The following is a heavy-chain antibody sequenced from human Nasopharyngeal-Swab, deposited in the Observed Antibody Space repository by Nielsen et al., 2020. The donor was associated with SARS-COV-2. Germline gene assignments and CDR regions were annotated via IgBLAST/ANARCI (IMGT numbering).Heavy chain of an antibody. V-gene: IGHV1-46*01. J-gene: IGHJ4*02. CDR2: ITPSGGST. CDR1: GYTFTSYH. Sequence: ASVKVSCKASGYTFTSYHMHWVRQAPGQGLEWMGIITPSGGSTNYAQKFQGRVTMTSDTSTSTVYMYLSSLRSEDTAAYYCARDGPGGWFLDYWGQGTLVTVSS. CDR3: ARDGPGGWFLDY. D-gene: IGHD6-19*01.